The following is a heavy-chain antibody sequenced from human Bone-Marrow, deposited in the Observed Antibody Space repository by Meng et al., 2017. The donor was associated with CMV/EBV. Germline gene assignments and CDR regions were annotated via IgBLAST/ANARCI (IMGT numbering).Heavy chain of an antibody. V-gene: IGHV3-73*01. Sequence: GESLKISCAASGFTFSGSAMHWVRQASGKGLEWVGRIRSKANSYATAYAASVRGRFTISRDDSRNTAFLQMHRLKTEDTAVYYCTRLPYSSSWSGVSFDYWGQGTRVTVSS. J-gene: IGHJ4*02. CDR2: IRSKANSYAT. D-gene: IGHD6-13*01. CDR3: TRLPYSSSWSGVSFDY. CDR1: GFTFSGSA.